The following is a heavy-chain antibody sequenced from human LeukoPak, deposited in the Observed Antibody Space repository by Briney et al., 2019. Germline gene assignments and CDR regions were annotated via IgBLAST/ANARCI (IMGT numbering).Heavy chain of an antibody. Sequence: SVKVCCKASGGTFSSYAISWVRQAPGQGLEWMGGIIPIFGTANCAQKFQGRVTITADESTSTAYMELSSLRSEDTAVYYCARITRNYGSGSYYNPNYFDYWGQGTLVTVSS. J-gene: IGHJ4*02. V-gene: IGHV1-69*01. D-gene: IGHD3-10*01. CDR2: IIPIFGTA. CDR1: GGTFSSYA. CDR3: ARITRNYGSGSYYNPNYFDY.